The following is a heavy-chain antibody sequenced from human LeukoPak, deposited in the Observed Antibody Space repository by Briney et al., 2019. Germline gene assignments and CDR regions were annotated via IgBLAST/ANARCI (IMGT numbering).Heavy chain of an antibody. CDR3: ASSKWGVWGAKPYNWFGP. J-gene: IGHJ5*02. CDR2: IIPIFGTA. Sequence: ASLKVSCKASGGTFSSYAISWVSQAPGEGLGWMGGIIPIFGTANYAQKFQGRVTITTEASTSTAYMELSSLRSEDTAVYYCASSKWGVWGAKPYNWFGPWGQGTLVTVSS. D-gene: IGHD3-10*01. V-gene: IGHV1-69*05. CDR1: GGTFSSYA.